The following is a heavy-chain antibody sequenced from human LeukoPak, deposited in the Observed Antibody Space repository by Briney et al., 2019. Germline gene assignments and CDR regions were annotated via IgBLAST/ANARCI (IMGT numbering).Heavy chain of an antibody. CDR3: ARRPFHWFDP. Sequence: SETLSLTCAVYGGSFSGYYWSWIPQPPGKGLEWIGEINHSGSTNYNPSLKSRVTISVDTSKNQFSLKLSSVTAADTAVYYCARRPFHWFDPWGQGTLVTVSS. V-gene: IGHV4-34*01. CDR1: GGSFSGYY. J-gene: IGHJ5*02. CDR2: INHSGST.